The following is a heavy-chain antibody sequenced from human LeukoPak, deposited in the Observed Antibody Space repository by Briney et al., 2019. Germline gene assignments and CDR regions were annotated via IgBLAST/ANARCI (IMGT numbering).Heavy chain of an antibody. CDR3: AREAPNYDILTPHNAFDI. CDR2: INPKSGGT. V-gene: IGHV1-2*02. Sequence: ASVKVSCKASGHTFTDSYMHWVRQAPGQGLEWMGWINPKSGGTNYAQKFKGRVTMTRDTSISTAYMELSRLRSDDTAVYYCAREAPNYDILTPHNAFDIWGQGTMVTVSS. CDR1: GHTFTDSY. J-gene: IGHJ3*02. D-gene: IGHD3-9*01.